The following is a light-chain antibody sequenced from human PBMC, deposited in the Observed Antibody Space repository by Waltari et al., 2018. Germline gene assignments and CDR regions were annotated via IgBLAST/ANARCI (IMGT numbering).Light chain of an antibody. J-gene: IGLJ2*01. CDR1: SSDVGGYNY. V-gene: IGLV2-23*02. CDR3: CSYAGSRIHVL. CDR2: DVS. Sequence: QSALTQPASVSGSPGQSITISCTGTSSDVGGYNYVSWYQQYPGKAPKLMIYDVSKRPSGVSNRFSGSKSGNTASLTISGLQAEDEADYYCCSYAGSRIHVLFGGGTKVTVL.